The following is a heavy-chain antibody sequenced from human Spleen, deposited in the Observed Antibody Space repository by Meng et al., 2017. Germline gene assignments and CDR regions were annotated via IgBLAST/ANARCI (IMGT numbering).Heavy chain of an antibody. CDR2: ISSSGSHI. CDR1: GFTLKNYE. Sequence: GESLKISCAASGFTLKNYEMNWVRQAPGKGLEWLSYISSSGSHIYYADSVKGRFTISRDNAKQSLYLQMTSLRAEDTAPYYCVRSYSSGWFDFWGQGTLVTVSS. D-gene: IGHD6-19*01. CDR3: VRSYSSGWFDF. V-gene: IGHV3-48*03. J-gene: IGHJ5*01.